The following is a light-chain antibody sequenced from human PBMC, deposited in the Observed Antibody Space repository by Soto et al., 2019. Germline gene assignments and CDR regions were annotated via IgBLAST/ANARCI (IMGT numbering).Light chain of an antibody. J-gene: IGKJ5*01. Sequence: AIQLTQSPSSLSASVGVRVTITCRASQDIRGALAWYQQKPGKAPKILIYDVSTLESGVPSRFSGSSSGTDFTPTISSLQPVDFATYYCQQFNSYPITFGQGTRLDIK. CDR3: QQFNSYPIT. CDR1: QDIRGA. V-gene: IGKV1-13*02. CDR2: DVS.